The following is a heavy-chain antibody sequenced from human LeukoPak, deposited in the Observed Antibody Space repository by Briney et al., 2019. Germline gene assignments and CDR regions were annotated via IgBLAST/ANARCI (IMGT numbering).Heavy chain of an antibody. V-gene: IGHV7-4-1*02. CDR3: ARDAATINFDS. CDR2: ISTNTGNP. J-gene: IGHJ4*02. D-gene: IGHD5-24*01. CDR1: GYTFIGYS. Sequence: ASVKVSCKTSGYTFIGYSINWLRQAPGQGLEWMGWISTNTGNPTYAQGFTGRFVFSLDTSVSTAYLQISSLKAGDTAVYYCARDAATINFDSWGQGTLVTVSS.